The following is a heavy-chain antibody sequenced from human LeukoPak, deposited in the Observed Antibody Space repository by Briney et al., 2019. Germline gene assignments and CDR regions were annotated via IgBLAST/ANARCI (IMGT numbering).Heavy chain of an antibody. V-gene: IGHV3-23*01. CDR3: AKIGRYYDFWTGFYEEEVDYMDV. CDR2: ISGSGGST. J-gene: IGHJ6*03. CDR1: GFTFSSYG. D-gene: IGHD3-3*01. Sequence: PGGTLRLSCAASGFTFSSYGMSWVRQAPGKGLEWVSAISGSGGSTYYADSVKGRFTISRDNSKNTLYLQMNSLRAEDTAVYYCAKIGRYYDFWTGFYEEEVDYMDVWGKGTTVTVSS.